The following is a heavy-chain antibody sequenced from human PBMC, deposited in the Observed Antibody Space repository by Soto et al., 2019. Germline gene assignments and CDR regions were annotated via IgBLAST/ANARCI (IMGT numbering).Heavy chain of an antibody. Sequence: GGALRLSSAASGFIFSSYSMVWVRQAPGKGLEWASSISSRSDSIYYADSVKGRFTISRDNAQNSLYLQMNSLTSEDTAVYYCARDRSADRFFKYSQHWGMGTLLTLAS. CDR3: ARDRSADRFFKYSQH. CDR2: ISSRSDSI. D-gene: IGHD6-25*01. CDR1: GFIFSSYS. J-gene: IGHJ1*01. V-gene: IGHV3-21*01.